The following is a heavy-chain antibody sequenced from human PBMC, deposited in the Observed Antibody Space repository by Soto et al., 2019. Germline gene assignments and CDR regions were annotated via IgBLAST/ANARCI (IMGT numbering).Heavy chain of an antibody. CDR3: AREDFLTPVPFGH. CDR2: ILPIFGPP. CDR1: GGTATNYG. J-gene: IGHJ4*02. V-gene: IGHV1-69*01. D-gene: IGHD3-9*01. Sequence: QVQLVQSGAEVKKTGSSVKISCTASGGTATNYGVSWVRQAPGQGLEWMGGILPIFGPPHYAQKFQDRLTITAEETTSTIDMELAGLTSDDTAIYFCAREDFLTPVPFGHWGQGTLVTVSS.